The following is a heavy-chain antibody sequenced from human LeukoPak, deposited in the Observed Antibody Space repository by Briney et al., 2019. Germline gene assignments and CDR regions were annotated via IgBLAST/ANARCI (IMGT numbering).Heavy chain of an antibody. CDR1: GFTFSSYI. Sequence: GGSLRLSCAASGFTFSSYIMNWVRQAPGKGLEWVSSISSSSSYIYYADSVKGRFTISRDNAKKSLYLQMNSLRAEDTAVYYCARTQTTWGRFDYWGQGTLVTVSS. V-gene: IGHV3-21*01. CDR3: ARTQTTWGRFDY. CDR2: ISSSSSYI. J-gene: IGHJ4*02. D-gene: IGHD4-17*01.